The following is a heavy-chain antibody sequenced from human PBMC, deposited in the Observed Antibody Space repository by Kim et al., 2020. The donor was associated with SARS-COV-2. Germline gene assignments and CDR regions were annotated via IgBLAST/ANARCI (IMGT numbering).Heavy chain of an antibody. J-gene: IGHJ4*02. V-gene: IGHV3-23*01. Sequence: TVYAGSVKGRFTISRDDCKNTLYLQINCLSAEDSAIYYCAELTWYGLDDYWGQGTLVTVSS. D-gene: IGHD6-13*01. CDR2: T. CDR3: AELTWYGLDDY.